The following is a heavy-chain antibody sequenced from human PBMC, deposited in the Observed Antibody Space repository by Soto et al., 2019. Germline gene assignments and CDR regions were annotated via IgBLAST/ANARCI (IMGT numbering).Heavy chain of an antibody. V-gene: IGHV1-69*01. J-gene: IGHJ6*02. D-gene: IGHD3-16*01. CDR3: ARSVSGTSSQGYGFYVMEV. CDR1: GGTLTHYA. CDR2: IIPVVKTS. Sequence: QVQLVQSGAEVQKPGSSVRVSCKASGGTLTHYAISWVRQAPGQGLEWMGGIIPVVKTSNYAQNFQGRLSITADESMTTAYMDLSGLMSDDMAVYYCARSVSGTSSQGYGFYVMEVWGPGTTVTVSS.